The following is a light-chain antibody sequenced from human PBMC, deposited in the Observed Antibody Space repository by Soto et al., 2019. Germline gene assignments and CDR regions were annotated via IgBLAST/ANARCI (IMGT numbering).Light chain of an antibody. CDR3: AAWDDSLNVS. CDR1: SSNIGSNT. Sequence: QSVLTQPPSASGTPGQRVTISCSGSSSNIGSNTVNWYQQLPGTAPKLLIYSNNQRPSGVPDRFSGSKTGASASLAISGLQSEHEADYYCAAWDDSLNVSFGGGTQLTVL. CDR2: SNN. J-gene: IGLJ3*02. V-gene: IGLV1-44*01.